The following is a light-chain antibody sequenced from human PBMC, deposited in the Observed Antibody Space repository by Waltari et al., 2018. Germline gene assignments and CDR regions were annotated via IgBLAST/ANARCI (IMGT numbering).Light chain of an antibody. J-gene: IGKJ4*01. Sequence: DLQMTQFPTSLVASGGDRGTITCQASQDISKNLHWFQQKPGKAPNLLIYGASSLHTGVPSRFSGSKSGTHFTFTISSLQPEDIATYYCLQYHTFPLTFGGGTKVEIK. V-gene: IGKV1-33*01. CDR3: LQYHTFPLT. CDR1: QDISKN. CDR2: GAS.